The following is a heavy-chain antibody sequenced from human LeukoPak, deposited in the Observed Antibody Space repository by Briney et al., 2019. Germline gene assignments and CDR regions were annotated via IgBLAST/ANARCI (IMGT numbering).Heavy chain of an antibody. V-gene: IGHV4-34*01. D-gene: IGHD3-16*02. CDR1: GGSFSGYY. J-gene: IGHJ5*02. Sequence: PSETLSLTCAVYGGSFSGYYWSWIRQPPGKGLEWIGEINHSGSTNYNPSLKSRVTISVDTSKNQFSLKLSSVTAADTAVYYSARGGGDYVWGSYRYTPYNWFDPWGQGTLVTVSS. CDR2: INHSGST. CDR3: ARGGGDYVWGSYRYTPYNWFDP.